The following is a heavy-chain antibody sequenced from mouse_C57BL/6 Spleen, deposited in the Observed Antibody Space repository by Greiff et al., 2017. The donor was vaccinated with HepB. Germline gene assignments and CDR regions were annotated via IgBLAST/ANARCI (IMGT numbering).Heavy chain of an antibody. D-gene: IGHD4-1*01. CDR3: ARYRGTGTGLDY. CDR1: GFTFTDYY. V-gene: IGHV7-3*01. Sequence: EVQGVESGGGLVQPGGSLSLSCAASGFTFTDYYMSWVRQPPGKALEWLGFIRNKANGYTTEYSASVKGRFTISRDNSQSILYLQMNALRAEDSATYYCARYRGTGTGLDYWGQSTTLTVSS. CDR2: IRNKANGYTT. J-gene: IGHJ2*01.